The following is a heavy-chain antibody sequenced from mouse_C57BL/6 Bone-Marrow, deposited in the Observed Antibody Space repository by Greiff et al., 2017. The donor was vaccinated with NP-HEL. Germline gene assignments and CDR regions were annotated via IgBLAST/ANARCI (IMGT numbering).Heavy chain of an antibody. J-gene: IGHJ4*01. CDR1: GFTFSNYW. V-gene: IGHV6-3*01. Sequence: EVKVEESGGGLVQPGGSMKLSCVASGFTFSNYWMNWVRQSPEKGLEWVAPIRLKSDNYETPYAESVIGRFSSSRDDSKSIVYLQMKNLRAEDTEISCCKGDYDGEDYWGQGTSVTVAS. D-gene: IGHD2-4*01. CDR2: IRLKSDNYET. CDR3: KGDYDGEDY.